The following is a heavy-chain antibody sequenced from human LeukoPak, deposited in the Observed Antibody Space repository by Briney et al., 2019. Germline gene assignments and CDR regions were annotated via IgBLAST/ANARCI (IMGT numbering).Heavy chain of an antibody. D-gene: IGHD3-16*02. J-gene: IGHJ3*02. Sequence: GGSLRLSCAASGFTFSSYGMHWVCQAPGKGLEWVAVISYDGSNKYYADSVKGRFTISRDNSKNTLYLQMNSLRAEDTAVYYCAKDYRDSWAGAFDIWGQGTMVTVSS. CDR1: GFTFSSYG. V-gene: IGHV3-30*18. CDR2: ISYDGSNK. CDR3: AKDYRDSWAGAFDI.